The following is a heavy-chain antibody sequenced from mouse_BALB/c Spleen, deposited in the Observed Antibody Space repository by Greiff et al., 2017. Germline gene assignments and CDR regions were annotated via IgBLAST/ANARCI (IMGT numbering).Heavy chain of an antibody. CDR2: ISSGSSTI. Sequence: EVKLVESGGGLVQPGGSRKLSCAASGFTFSSFGMHWVRQAPEKGLEWVAYISSGSSTIYYADTVKGRFTISRDNPKNTLFLQMTSLRSEDTAMYYCARTYGSRFPDYWGQGTTLTVSS. J-gene: IGHJ2*01. CDR1: GFTFSSFG. D-gene: IGHD1-1*01. CDR3: ARTYGSRFPDY. V-gene: IGHV5-17*02.